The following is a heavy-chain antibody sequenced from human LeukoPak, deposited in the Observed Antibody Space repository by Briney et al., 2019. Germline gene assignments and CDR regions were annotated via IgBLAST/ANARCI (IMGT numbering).Heavy chain of an antibody. J-gene: IGHJ4*02. CDR1: GFTFSNYN. D-gene: IGHD6-13*01. Sequence: GGSLRLSCAASGFTFSNYNMNWVRQAPGRGLEGVSVISISNTKRYYANSVKARFTISRENANNSQYLQRNTLRAEDTAVYYCARVSTAVSLAIDYWSQGTLVTVST. CDR2: ISISNTKR. V-gene: IGHV3-21*06. CDR3: ARVSTAVSLAIDY.